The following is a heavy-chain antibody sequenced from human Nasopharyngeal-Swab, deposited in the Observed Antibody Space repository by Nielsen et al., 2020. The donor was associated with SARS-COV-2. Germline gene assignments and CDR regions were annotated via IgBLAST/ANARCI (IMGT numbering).Heavy chain of an antibody. Sequence: GKSLKISCAASGFNFDGQAMHWVRQAPGKGLEWVSGINWNSAYIAYADSVRGRFTISRDNAKKSLYLNMNRLRPEDTALYYCAKEAGWNPGNHFDSWGQGTLVTVSS. V-gene: IGHV3-9*01. D-gene: IGHD1-1*01. J-gene: IGHJ4*02. CDR3: AKEAGWNPGNHFDS. CDR2: INWNSAYI. CDR1: GFNFDGQA.